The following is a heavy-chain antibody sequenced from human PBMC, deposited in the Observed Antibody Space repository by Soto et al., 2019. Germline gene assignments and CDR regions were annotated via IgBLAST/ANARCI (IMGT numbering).Heavy chain of an antibody. D-gene: IGHD2-2*01. CDR1: VGTFSSYA. V-gene: IGHV1-69*13. J-gene: IGHJ6*02. CDR3: ARSTPIHNIVVVPAAPGWSDYYYYGMDV. Sequence: SVKVSCKASVGTFSSYAISWVRQAPGQGLEWMGGIIPIFGTANYAQKFQGRVTITADESTSTAYMELSSLRSEDTAVYYCARSTPIHNIVVVPAAPGWSDYYYYGMDVWGQGTTVTVSS. CDR2: IIPIFGTA.